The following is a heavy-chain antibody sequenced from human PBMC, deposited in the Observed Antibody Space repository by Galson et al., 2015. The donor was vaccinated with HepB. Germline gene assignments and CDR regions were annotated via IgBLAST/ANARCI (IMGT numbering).Heavy chain of an antibody. V-gene: IGHV3-33*08. CDR1: GFPFSDYA. CDR2: IWFDGSEM. CDR3: ARESPRRGGICEGAFCKGVDV. Sequence: SLRLSCAASGFPFSDYAMHWVRQAPGKGLEWVAVIWFDGSEMYYGDFVKGRFTISRDNSKNALYLQVNSLRAEDTAVYYCARESPRRGGICEGAFCKGVDVWGQGTTVTASS. D-gene: IGHD2-15*01. J-gene: IGHJ6*02.